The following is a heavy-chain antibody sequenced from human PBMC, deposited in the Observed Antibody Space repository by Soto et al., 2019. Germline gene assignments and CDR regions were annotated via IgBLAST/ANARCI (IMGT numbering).Heavy chain of an antibody. J-gene: IGHJ4*02. Sequence: GGSLRLSCATSGFRFSDHYMDWVRQAPGGGLEWVGRIRNRVDSYTTEYAASVRGRFTVSRDDSKNSVFLQMNSLRAEDTAVYYCVRDNALIPGTFDSWGRRALVTVAA. D-gene: IGHD2-2*02. CDR3: VRDNALIPGTFDS. CDR1: GFRFSDHY. V-gene: IGHV3-72*01. CDR2: IRNRVDSYTT.